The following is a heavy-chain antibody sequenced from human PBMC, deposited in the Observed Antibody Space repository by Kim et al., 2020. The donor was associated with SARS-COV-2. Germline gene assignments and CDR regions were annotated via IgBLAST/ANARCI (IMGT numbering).Heavy chain of an antibody. D-gene: IGHD2-15*01. Sequence: YHPSLKRRVTISVDTSKNQFSLKLSSVTAADTAVYYCPRYGVAVEYYFDYWGQGTLVTVSS. CDR3: PRYGVAVEYYFDY. V-gene: IGHV4-30-2*04. J-gene: IGHJ4*02.